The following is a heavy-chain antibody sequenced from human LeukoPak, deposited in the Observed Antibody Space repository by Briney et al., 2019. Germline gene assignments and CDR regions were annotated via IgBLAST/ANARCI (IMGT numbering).Heavy chain of an antibody. CDR3: ARDRSTSISGWYIAFDI. D-gene: IGHD6-19*01. CDR1: GGTFSSYA. Sequence: SVKVSCKASGGTFSSYAISWVRQAPGQGLEWMGRIIPILGIANYAQKFQGRVTITADKSTSTAYMELSSLRSEDTAVYYCARDRSTSISGWYIAFDIWGQGTMVTVSS. V-gene: IGHV1-69*04. CDR2: IIPILGIA. J-gene: IGHJ3*02.